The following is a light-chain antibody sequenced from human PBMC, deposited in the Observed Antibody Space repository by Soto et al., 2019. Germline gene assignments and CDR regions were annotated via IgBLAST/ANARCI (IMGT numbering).Light chain of an antibody. CDR2: VAS. Sequence: DIQLTQSPSFLSASVVERVTITFRASQGISTYLAWYQQKPGRAPNLLIYVASTLQSGVPSRFSGSGSGTEFTLTISSLQPEDFATYYCQQLNSYPQTFGQGTRLEIK. CDR3: QQLNSYPQT. J-gene: IGKJ5*01. CDR1: QGISTY. V-gene: IGKV1-9*01.